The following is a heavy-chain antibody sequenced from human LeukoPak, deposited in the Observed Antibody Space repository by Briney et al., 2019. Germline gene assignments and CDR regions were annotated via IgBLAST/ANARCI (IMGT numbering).Heavy chain of an antibody. J-gene: IGHJ6*03. D-gene: IGHD3-22*01. CDR2: INHSGTT. Sequence: SETLSLTCGVSGGSLSGYLWNWVRQSPGKGLEWIGGINHSGTTNYNPSLKSRVTISLDRSRNQFSLNLTSVTAADTAVFYCARGVKQLARFYFYMDVWGKGTTVTVSS. V-gene: IGHV4-34*01. CDR3: ARGVKQLARFYFYMDV. CDR1: GGSLSGYL.